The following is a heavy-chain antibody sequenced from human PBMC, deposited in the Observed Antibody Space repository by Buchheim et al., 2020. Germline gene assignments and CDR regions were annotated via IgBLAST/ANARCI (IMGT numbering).Heavy chain of an antibody. D-gene: IGHD5-18*01. Sequence: EVQLVESGGGLVQPGGSLRLSCVASGFTFSPYWMHWVRQARGKGLVWVSRIGMDGSTTNYADSVKGRFTISRDNVKNTLYLQMDSLRAEDTAVYFCGRGGSNTARGMGVWGQGTT. CDR1: GFTFSPYW. J-gene: IGHJ6*02. CDR2: IGMDGSTT. V-gene: IGHV3-74*01. CDR3: GRGGSNTARGMGV.